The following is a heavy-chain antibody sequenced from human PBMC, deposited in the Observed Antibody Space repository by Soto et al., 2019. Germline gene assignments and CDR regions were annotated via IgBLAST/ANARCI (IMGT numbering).Heavy chain of an antibody. CDR2: ISHSGST. J-gene: IGHJ5*02. Sequence: QVQLQASGPGLVKPSQTMSRTCPVSGGSISSGDYYWSGISQPPGKGLAWIGSISHSGSTYYNPSSKSRMTISVDTSKYQFALKPSSVAVADTAVSSCARQRPDGARLDTWGQVTLCTVS. CDR3: ARQRPDGARLDT. CDR1: GGSISSGDYY. V-gene: IGHV4-30-4*01. D-gene: IGHD6-25*01.